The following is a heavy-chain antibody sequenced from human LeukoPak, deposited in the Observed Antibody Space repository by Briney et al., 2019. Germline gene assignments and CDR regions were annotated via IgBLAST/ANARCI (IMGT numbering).Heavy chain of an antibody. CDR1: GGSISGSSYY. CDR2: IYYSGST. Sequence: NPSETLSLTCAVSGGSISGSSYYWGWIRQPPGKGLEWLGSIYYSGSTYYNPSLKSRVTISVDTSKNQFSLKLSSVTAADTAVYYCARHGGSWAAEYFQHWGQGTLVTVSS. V-gene: IGHV4-39*01. D-gene: IGHD2-15*01. CDR3: ARHGGSWAAEYFQH. J-gene: IGHJ1*01.